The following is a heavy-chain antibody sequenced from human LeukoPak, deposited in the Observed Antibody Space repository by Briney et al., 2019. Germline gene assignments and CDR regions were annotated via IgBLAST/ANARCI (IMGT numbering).Heavy chain of an antibody. V-gene: IGHV1-2*02. D-gene: IGHD3-22*01. J-gene: IGHJ4*02. Sequence: ASVKVSCKASGYTFTGYYMHWVRQAPGQGLEWMAWINPISGATNYAQKFQGRVTMTRDTSISTVYMELSRLRSDDTAVYYCARNGEYFYDRRDFDYWGQGTLVTVSS. CDR3: ARNGEYFYDRRDFDY. CDR1: GYTFTGYY. CDR2: INPISGAT.